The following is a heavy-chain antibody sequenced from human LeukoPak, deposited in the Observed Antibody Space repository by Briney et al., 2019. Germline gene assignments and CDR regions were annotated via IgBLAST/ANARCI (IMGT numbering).Heavy chain of an antibody. CDR3: ARVGPGSYGYDY. CDR2: INWNGGRT. D-gene: IGHD5-18*01. Sequence: GGSLRLSCAASGFTFDDYGMSWVRQAPGKGLEWVSSINWNGGRTDYADSVKGRFTISRDNAKNSLYLQMSGLRAEDTALYHCARVGPGSYGYDYWGQGTLVTVSS. J-gene: IGHJ4*02. CDR1: GFTFDDYG. V-gene: IGHV3-20*01.